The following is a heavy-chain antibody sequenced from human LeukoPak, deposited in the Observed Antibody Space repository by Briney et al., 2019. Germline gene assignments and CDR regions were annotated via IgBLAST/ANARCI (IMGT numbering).Heavy chain of an antibody. V-gene: IGHV1-69*04. J-gene: IGHJ4*02. D-gene: IGHD2-21*02. CDR3: ARDLAHCGGDCYPYFDY. CDR1: GGTFSSYA. Sequence: ASVKVSCKASGGTFSSYAISWVRQAPGQGLEWMGRIIPIFGIANCAQKFQGRVTITADKSTSTAYMELSSLRSEDTAVYYCARDLAHCGGDCYPYFDYWGQGTLVTVSS. CDR2: IIPIFGIA.